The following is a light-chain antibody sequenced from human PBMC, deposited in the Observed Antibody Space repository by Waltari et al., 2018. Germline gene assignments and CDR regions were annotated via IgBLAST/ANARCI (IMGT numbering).Light chain of an antibody. CDR2: LNSDGSH. J-gene: IGLJ2*01. CDR3: QTWDTDIHVV. CDR1: SGHSNYA. Sequence: QLVLTQSPSASASLGASVTPTCTLSSGHSNYAIAWHQQQPKKGPRYLMKLNSDGSHTKEDGIPDRFSGSSSGAERFLTISSLQSEDEGDYYCQTWDTDIHVVFGGGTKLIVL. V-gene: IGLV4-69*01.